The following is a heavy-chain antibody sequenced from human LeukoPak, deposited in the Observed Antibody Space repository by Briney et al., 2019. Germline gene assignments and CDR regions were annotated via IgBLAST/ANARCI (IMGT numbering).Heavy chain of an antibody. D-gene: IGHD1-26*01. J-gene: IGHJ5*02. Sequence: AGGSLRLSCAASGFIFEDYGMNWVRQAPGKGLEWVSGINWNGDRTGYADSVRGRFTISRDNAKSSLYLQMNSLRVEDTAVYYCARDGTWGPGTLVTVSS. CDR3: ARDGT. CDR2: INWNGDRT. V-gene: IGHV3-20*04. CDR1: GFIFEDYG.